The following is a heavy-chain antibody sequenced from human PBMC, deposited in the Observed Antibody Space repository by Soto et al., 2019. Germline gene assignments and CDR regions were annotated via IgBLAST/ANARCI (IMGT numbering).Heavy chain of an antibody. Sequence: QVQLQQWGAGLLKPSETLSLTCAVYGGSFSGYYWSWIRQPPGKGLEWIGEINHSGSTNYNPSLKSRFTXXVXTXXNQFSLKLSSVTAADTAVYYCARIRIVGATTGSDYWGQGTLVTVSS. CDR2: INHSGST. CDR3: ARIRIVGATTGSDY. D-gene: IGHD1-26*01. J-gene: IGHJ4*02. V-gene: IGHV4-34*01. CDR1: GGSFSGYY.